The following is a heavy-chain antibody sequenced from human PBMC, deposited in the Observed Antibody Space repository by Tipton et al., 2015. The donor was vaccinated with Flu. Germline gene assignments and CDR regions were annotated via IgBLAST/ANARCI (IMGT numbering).Heavy chain of an antibody. Sequence: LRLSCAVYGGSFSSHYWSWIRQPPGKGLEWIGEINPSGSTNYNPSLKSRVTISGDTSKNQVSLKLSSVTAADTAVYYCAKDLVVIVPAASWFDPWGQGTLVTVSS. CDR3: AKDLVVIVPAASWFDP. V-gene: IGHV4-34*01. CDR2: INPSGST. D-gene: IGHD2-2*01. CDR1: GGSFSSHY. J-gene: IGHJ5*02.